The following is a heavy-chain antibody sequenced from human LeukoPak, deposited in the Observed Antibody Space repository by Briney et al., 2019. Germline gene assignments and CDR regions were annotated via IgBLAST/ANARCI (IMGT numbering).Heavy chain of an antibody. D-gene: IGHD3-10*01. CDR1: GGSFSGYY. V-gene: IGHV4-34*01. Sequence: PSETLSLTCAVYGGSFSGYYWSWIRQPPGKGLEWIGEINHSGRTNYNPSLKSRVTISVDTSKNQFSLKLSSVTAADTAVYYCASFGSSGPYYFDYWGQGTLVTVSS. CDR3: ASFGSSGPYYFDY. J-gene: IGHJ4*02. CDR2: INHSGRT.